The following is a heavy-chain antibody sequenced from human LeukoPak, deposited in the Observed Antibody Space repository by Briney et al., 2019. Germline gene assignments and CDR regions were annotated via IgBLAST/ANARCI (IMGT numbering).Heavy chain of an antibody. J-gene: IGHJ5*02. D-gene: IGHD1-26*01. CDR1: GFTVSSNY. V-gene: IGHV3-7*05. Sequence: PGGSLRLSCAASGFTVSSNYMSWVRQAPGKGLEWVANIKQDGSEKYYVDSVKGRFTISRDNAKNSLYLQMNSLRVEDTAVYYCARGWELDPWGQGTLVTVSS. CDR2: IKQDGSEK. CDR3: ARGWELDP.